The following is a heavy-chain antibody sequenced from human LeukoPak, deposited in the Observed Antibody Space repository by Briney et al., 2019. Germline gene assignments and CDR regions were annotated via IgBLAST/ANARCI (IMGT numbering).Heavy chain of an antibody. J-gene: IGHJ4*02. V-gene: IGHV4-59*08. Sequence: SETLSLTCTVSGGSISSYYWSWIRQPPGKGLEWMGYIYYSGSTNYNPSLKSRVTISMDTSKNHFSLKLNSVTAADTAVYYCARQGYSSGWFYFDYWGQGTLVTVSS. CDR3: ARQGYSSGWFYFDY. D-gene: IGHD6-19*01. CDR2: IYYSGST. CDR1: GGSISSYY.